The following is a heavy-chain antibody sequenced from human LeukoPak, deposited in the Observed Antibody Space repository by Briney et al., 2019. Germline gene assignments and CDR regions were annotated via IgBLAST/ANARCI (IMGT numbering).Heavy chain of an antibody. Sequence: ASVKVSCKASGGSFRSFAISWVGQAPGQGLEWMGGIIPIFRTANYAQKFQGRVTITADESTSTAYMELSSLRSEDTAVYYCARALRYYSDSSGYAFDYWGPGTLVTVSS. D-gene: IGHD3-22*01. J-gene: IGHJ4*02. CDR2: IIPIFRTA. CDR3: ARALRYYSDSSGYAFDY. CDR1: GGSFRSFA. V-gene: IGHV1-69*13.